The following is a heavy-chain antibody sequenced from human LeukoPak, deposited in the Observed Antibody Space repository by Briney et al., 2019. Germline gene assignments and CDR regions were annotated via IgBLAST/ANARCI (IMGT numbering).Heavy chain of an antibody. CDR1: GFTFSGSA. J-gene: IGHJ5*02. CDR2: IRSKANSYAT. Sequence: GGSLRLSCAASGFTFSGSAMHWVRQASGKGLEWVGRIRSKANSYATAYAASVKGRFTISRDDSKNTAYLQMNSLKTEDTAVYYCTIGSGSPNGKVRGFDPWGQGTLVTVSS. CDR3: TIGSGSPNGKVRGFDP. V-gene: IGHV3-73*01. D-gene: IGHD3-10*01.